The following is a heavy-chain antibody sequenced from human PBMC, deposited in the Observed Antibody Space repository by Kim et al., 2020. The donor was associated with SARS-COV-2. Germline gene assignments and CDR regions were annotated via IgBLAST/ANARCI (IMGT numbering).Heavy chain of an antibody. D-gene: IGHD6-19*01. J-gene: IGHJ4*02. CDR3: ARGGYSSGWYPPGAFDY. Sequence: LKSRVNISVDTAKNQFSLKLRSVTAADTAVYYCARGGYSSGWYPPGAFDYWGQGTLVTVSS. V-gene: IGHV4-39*07.